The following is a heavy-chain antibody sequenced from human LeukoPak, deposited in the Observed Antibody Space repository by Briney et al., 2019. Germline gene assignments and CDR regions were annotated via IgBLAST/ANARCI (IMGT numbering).Heavy chain of an antibody. CDR1: GFTFDDYA. CDR3: APWGSSWYEGNWFDP. J-gene: IGHJ5*02. CDR2: ISWNSGSI. V-gene: IGHV3-9*01. Sequence: PGGSLRLSCAASGFTFDDYAMHWVRQAPGKGLEWVSGISWNSGSIGYADSVKGRFTISRDNAKNSLYLQMNSLRAEDTAVYYCAPWGSSWYEGNWFDPWGQGTLVTVSS. D-gene: IGHD6-13*01.